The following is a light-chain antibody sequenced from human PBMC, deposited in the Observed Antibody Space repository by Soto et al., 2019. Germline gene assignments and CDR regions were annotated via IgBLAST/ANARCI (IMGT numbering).Light chain of an antibody. Sequence: DIEMTQSPSSLPSSVGDIFTITCRSSQSISSYLNWYQQKPGKAPKLLIYAASSLQSGVPSRFSGSGSGTDFTLTISSLQPEDFATYYCQQSYSTLSITFGQGTRLEI. J-gene: IGKJ5*01. V-gene: IGKV1-39*01. CDR3: QQSYSTLSIT. CDR2: AAS. CDR1: QSISSY.